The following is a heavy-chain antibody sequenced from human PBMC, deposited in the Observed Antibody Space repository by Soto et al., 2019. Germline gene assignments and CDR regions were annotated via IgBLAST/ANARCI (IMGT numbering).Heavy chain of an antibody. D-gene: IGHD1-26*01. V-gene: IGHV3-33*01. Sequence: QAQLQESGGGVVQPGTSLRLSCAASAFSFSTSGMHWVRQAPGKGLEWVAAIWDDGGNKYYAHSVRGRFTISRDNSNNMLFLQMNSLRAEDTALYYCARSSGSYFAAFYDTWGQGTLVSVSS. CDR3: ARSSGSYFAAFYDT. J-gene: IGHJ5*02. CDR2: IWDDGGNK. CDR1: AFSFSTSG.